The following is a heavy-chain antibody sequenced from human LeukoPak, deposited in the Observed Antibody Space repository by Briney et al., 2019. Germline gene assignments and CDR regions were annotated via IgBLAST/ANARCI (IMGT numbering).Heavy chain of an antibody. Sequence: SETLSLTCTVSGGSISIGSYYWSWIRQPAGKGLEWIGRIYTSGSTNYNPSLKSRVTISVDTSKNQFSLKLSSVTAADTAVYYCARDRNGDYAHYWGQGTLVTVSS. V-gene: IGHV4-61*02. CDR1: GGSISIGSYY. CDR2: IYTSGST. CDR3: ARDRNGDYAHY. J-gene: IGHJ4*02. D-gene: IGHD4-17*01.